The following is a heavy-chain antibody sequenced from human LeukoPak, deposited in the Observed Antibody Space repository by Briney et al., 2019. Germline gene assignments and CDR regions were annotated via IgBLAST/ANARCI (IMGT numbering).Heavy chain of an antibody. V-gene: IGHV1-2*02. Sequence: ASVTVSCKASGYAFNGNAIHWVRQAPGQGLEWMGRIDPNDGDTYYRQQFQGRVIMTRDTSISTGYMELSSLRPDDTAVYYCARDKMGSYEQWGQGTLVTVSS. CDR2: IDPNDGDT. CDR3: ARDKMGSYEQ. J-gene: IGHJ4*02. CDR1: GYAFNGNA. D-gene: IGHD3-10*01.